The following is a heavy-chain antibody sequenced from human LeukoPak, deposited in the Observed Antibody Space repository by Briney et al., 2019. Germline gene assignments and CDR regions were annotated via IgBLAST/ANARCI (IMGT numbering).Heavy chain of an antibody. D-gene: IGHD2-21*02. J-gene: IGHJ1*01. CDR2: IYPGDSDT. V-gene: IGHV5-51*01. CDR3: ALAYCGGDCQNQYFQH. Sequence: GESLKISCQGSGSSFTSYWIGWVRPMPGKGLEWMGIIYPGDSDTRYSPSFQGQVTISADKSISTAYLQWSSLKASDTAMYYCALAYCGGDCQNQYFQHWGQGTLVTVSS. CDR1: GSSFTSYW.